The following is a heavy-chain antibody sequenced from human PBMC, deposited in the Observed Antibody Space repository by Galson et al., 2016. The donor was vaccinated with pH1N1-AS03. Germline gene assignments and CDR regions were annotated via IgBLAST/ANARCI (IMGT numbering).Heavy chain of an antibody. CDR1: RGSVNTDDYF. V-gene: IGHV4-61*08. CDR3: ARDASGLDV. Sequence: LSLTCTVSRGSVNTDDYFWTWIRQPPGKGLEWIGHVFYTGATNYNPSVKGRVTISIGTSNNKFSLRLNSVSASDTAVYYCARDASGLDVWGQGTTVTVS. CDR2: VFYTGAT. J-gene: IGHJ6*02.